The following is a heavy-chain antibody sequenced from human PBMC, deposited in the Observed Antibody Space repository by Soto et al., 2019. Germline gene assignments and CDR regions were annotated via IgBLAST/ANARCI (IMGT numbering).Heavy chain of an antibody. J-gene: IGHJ4*02. D-gene: IGHD5-18*01. CDR1: GFTVSSNY. V-gene: IGHV3-53*01. CDR2: IYSGGST. Sequence: EVQLVESGGGLIQPGGSLRLSCAASGFTVSSNYMSWVRQAPGKGLEWVSVIYSGGSTYYADSVKGRFTISRDNSKNTLYLQINSLRAEDTAVYYCARDAGRGYSYGPQVYWGQGTLVTVSS. CDR3: ARDAGRGYSYGPQVY.